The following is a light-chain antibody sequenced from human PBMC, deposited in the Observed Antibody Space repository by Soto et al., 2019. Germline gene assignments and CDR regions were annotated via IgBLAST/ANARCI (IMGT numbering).Light chain of an antibody. CDR2: DVS. Sequence: QSAPTQPASVSGSPGQSITISCTGTSSDVGGYDFVSWFQQHPGKAPKLMIYDVSNRPSGVSNRFSGSKSGNTASLTISGLQAEDEADYYCSSYTSSGTVVFGGGTKLTVL. CDR3: SSYTSSGTVV. J-gene: IGLJ2*01. CDR1: SSDVGGYDF. V-gene: IGLV2-14*01.